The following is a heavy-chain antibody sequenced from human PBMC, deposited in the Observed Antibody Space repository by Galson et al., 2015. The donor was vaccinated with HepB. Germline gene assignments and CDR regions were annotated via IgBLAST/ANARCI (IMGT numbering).Heavy chain of an antibody. V-gene: IGHV3-23*01. CDR1: GFTFSSYA. D-gene: IGHD6-19*01. CDR3: AKWYTPTGIAVAGTPHGIDY. CDR2: ISGSGGST. J-gene: IGHJ4*02. Sequence: SLRLSCAASGFTFSSYAMSWVRQAPGKGLEWVSAISGSGGSTYYADSVKGRFTVSRDNSKNTLYLQMNSLRAEDTAVYYCAKWYTPTGIAVAGTPHGIDYWGQGTLVTVSS.